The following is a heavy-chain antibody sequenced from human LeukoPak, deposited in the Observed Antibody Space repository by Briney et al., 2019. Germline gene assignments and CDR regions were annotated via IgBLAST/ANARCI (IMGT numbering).Heavy chain of an antibody. CDR2: INPSGGST. D-gene: IGHD3-10*01. CDR3: ARDLDMVRGVMDWFDP. CDR1: GYTFTSYY. J-gene: IGHJ5*02. Sequence: ASVKVSCKASGYTFTSYYMHWVRQAPGQGLEWMGIINPSGGSTSYAQKFQGRVTMTRDMSTSTVYMELSSLRSEDTAVYYCARDLDMVRGVMDWFDPWGQGTLVTVSS. V-gene: IGHV1-46*01.